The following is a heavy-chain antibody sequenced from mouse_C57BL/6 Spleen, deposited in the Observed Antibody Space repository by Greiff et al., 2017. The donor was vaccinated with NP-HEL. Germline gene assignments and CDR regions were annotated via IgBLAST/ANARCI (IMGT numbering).Heavy chain of an antibody. J-gene: IGHJ3*01. CDR2: IDPANGNT. V-gene: IGHV14-3*01. Sequence: VQLQQSVAELVRPGASVKLSCTASGFNIKNTYMHWVKQSPEQGLEWVGRIDPANGNTKYATTFQGQATITADTSSNTAYLQLSSLTSEDTAIYYCASHYDYDPSWFAYWGQGTLVTVSA. D-gene: IGHD2-4*01. CDR3: ASHYDYDPSWFAY. CDR1: GFNIKNTY.